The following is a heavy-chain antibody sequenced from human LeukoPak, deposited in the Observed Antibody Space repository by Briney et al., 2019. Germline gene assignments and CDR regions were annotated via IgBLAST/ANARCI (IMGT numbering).Heavy chain of an antibody. CDR3: ARGSTFGGVISDF. J-gene: IGHJ4*02. V-gene: IGHV3-48*01. Sequence: GGSLRLSCAASGFTFSSFGMHWVRQAPGKGLEWISYITSNSDNIYYADSVKGRFTISRDNANNSLHLQMNSLRVEDTGIYFCARGSTFGGVISDFWGQGTLVTVSS. CDR2: ITSNSDNI. CDR1: GFTFSSFG. D-gene: IGHD3-16*02.